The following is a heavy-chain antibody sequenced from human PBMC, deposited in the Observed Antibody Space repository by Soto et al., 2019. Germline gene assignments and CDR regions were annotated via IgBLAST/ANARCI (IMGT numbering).Heavy chain of an antibody. CDR1: GFAVSSYY. J-gene: IGHJ3*01. D-gene: IGHD6-19*01. CDR2: IYSGGST. V-gene: IGHV3-53*01. CDR3: AKSRGTGWLADALAV. Sequence: EERLVESGGGLIQPGGSLRVSCAAYGFAVSSYYMSWFRQAPGKGLEWVSVIYSGGSTYYADSVKGRFTISRDDYGNSLYLQMNSLGVEDTAVYYCAKSRGTGWLADALAVWGQGTMVTVSS.